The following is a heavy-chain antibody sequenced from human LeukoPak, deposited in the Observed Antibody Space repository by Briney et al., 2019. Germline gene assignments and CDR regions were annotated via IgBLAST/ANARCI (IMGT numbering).Heavy chain of an antibody. CDR1: GGSISSYY. J-gene: IGHJ5*02. Sequence: SETLSLTCTVSGGSISSYYWSWIRQPAGKGLEWIGRIYTSGNTDYNSSLKSRVTISLDTSKNQFTLKLSSVTAADTALYFCARAPARLTVFGMTNPGNWFDPWGQGTLVTVSS. V-gene: IGHV4-4*07. CDR2: IYTSGNT. D-gene: IGHD3-3*01. CDR3: ARAPARLTVFGMTNPGNWFDP.